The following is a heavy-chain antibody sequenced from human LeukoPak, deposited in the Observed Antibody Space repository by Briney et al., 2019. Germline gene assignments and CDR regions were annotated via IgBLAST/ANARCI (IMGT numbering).Heavy chain of an antibody. D-gene: IGHD3-16*02. V-gene: IGHV3-74*01. J-gene: IGHJ4*02. CDR3: ARDRPTTYYDYVWGSYRLFDY. CDR2: INSDGSST. CDR1: GFTFSSYW. Sequence: GGSLRRSCAASGFTFSSYWMHWVRQAPGKGLVWVSRINSDGSSTSYADSAKGRFTISRDNAKNTLYLQMNSLRAEDTAVYYCARDRPTTYYDYVWGSYRLFDYWGQGTLVTVSS.